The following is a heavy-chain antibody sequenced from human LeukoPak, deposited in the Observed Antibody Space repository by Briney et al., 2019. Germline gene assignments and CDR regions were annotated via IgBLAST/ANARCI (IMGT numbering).Heavy chain of an antibody. CDR1: GFTFTTYA. D-gene: IGHD3-3*01. Sequence: PGGSLRLSCVASGFTFTTYAMSWVRQAPGKGLEWVSDISGSGGSTYYADAVKGRFTISRDNSKNTLYLQMNSLTAEDMAVYYCAKGSGAGKYYFDYWGQGTLVTVSS. CDR2: ISGSGGST. CDR3: AKGSGAGKYYFDY. V-gene: IGHV3-23*01. J-gene: IGHJ4*02.